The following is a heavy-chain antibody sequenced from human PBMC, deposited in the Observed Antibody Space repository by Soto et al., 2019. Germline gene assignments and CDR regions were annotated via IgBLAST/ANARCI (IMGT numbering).Heavy chain of an antibody. CDR1: GFSLSNAGLG. CDR2: IFSNDEK. D-gene: IGHD6-13*01. CDR3: ASTYSTSCYWFDP. J-gene: IGHJ5*02. Sequence: QVTVKESGPVLVKPTETLTLTCTVSGFSLSNAGLGVSWISQPPGKALEWLAHIFSNDEKSYSTSLKSRLTISKETSKSQVVLTMTNMDPVDTATYYCASTYSTSCYWFDPWGQGTLVTVSS. V-gene: IGHV2-26*04.